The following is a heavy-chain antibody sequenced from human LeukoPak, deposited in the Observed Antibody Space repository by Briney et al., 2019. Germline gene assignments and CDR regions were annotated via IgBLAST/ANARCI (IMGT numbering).Heavy chain of an antibody. CDR1: GFTFSSYA. CDR2: ISGSGGST. D-gene: IGHD6-13*01. CDR3: AKGSIAAAGGGILYLDY. J-gene: IGHJ4*02. Sequence: PGGSLRLSCAASGFTFSSYAMSWVRQAPGKGLEWVSAISGSGGSTYYADSVKGRFTISRDNSKNTLYLQMNSLRAEDTAVYYCAKGSIAAAGGGILYLDYWGQGTLVTVSS. V-gene: IGHV3-23*01.